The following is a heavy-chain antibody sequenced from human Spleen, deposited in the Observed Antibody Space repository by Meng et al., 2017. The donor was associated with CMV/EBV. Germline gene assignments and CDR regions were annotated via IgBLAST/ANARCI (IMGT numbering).Heavy chain of an antibody. CDR3: VREYFWAREY. CDR1: GFSFSSYS. D-gene: IGHD3-3*01. CDR2: ISSSSTTI. J-gene: IGHJ4*02. V-gene: IGHV3-48*04. Sequence: GESLKISCAASGFSFSSYSMNWVGQAPGKGLEWVSYISSSSTTIYYADSVKGRFTISRDNAKNSLYLQLNSLRAEDTAVYYCVREYFWAREYWGQGTLVTVSS.